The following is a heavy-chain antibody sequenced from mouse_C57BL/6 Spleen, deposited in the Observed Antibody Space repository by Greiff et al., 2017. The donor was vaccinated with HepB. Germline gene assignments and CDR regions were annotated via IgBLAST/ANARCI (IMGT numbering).Heavy chain of an antibody. CDR2: INPNNGGT. CDR1: GYTFTDYN. D-gene: IGHD1-1*01. J-gene: IGHJ3*01. CDR3: AREYYGSSYVY. V-gene: IGHV1-22*01. Sequence: EVQLQQSGPELVKPGASVKMSCKASGYTFTDYNMHWVKQSHGKSLEWIGYINPNNGGTSYNQKFKGKATLTVNKSSSTAYMELRSLTSEDSAVYDCAREYYGSSYVYWGQGTLVTVSA.